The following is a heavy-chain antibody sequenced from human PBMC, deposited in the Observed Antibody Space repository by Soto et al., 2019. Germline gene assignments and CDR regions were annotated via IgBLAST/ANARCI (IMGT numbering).Heavy chain of an antibody. D-gene: IGHD2-21*02. V-gene: IGHV3-30-3*01. CDR3: AREVGTFYYHCGTDV. J-gene: IGHJ6*02. CDR2: ISFDGSNT. CDR1: GFTFSSYN. Sequence: QVQLVESGGGVVQPGRSLRLSCAASGFTFSSYNMNWVRQAPGKGLEWVTVISFDGSNTYYADSVKGRFTISRDNSKNMLYLQMNSLRVEDTGVYYCAREVGTFYYHCGTDVWGQGTTVTVSS.